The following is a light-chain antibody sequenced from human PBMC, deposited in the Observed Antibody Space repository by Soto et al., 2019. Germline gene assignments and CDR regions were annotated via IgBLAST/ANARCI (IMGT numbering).Light chain of an antibody. CDR1: QTIGSG. J-gene: IGKJ2*01. CDR2: RAS. V-gene: IGKV1-5*03. CDR3: QEYKSYSPYT. Sequence: DIQLTQFPSTLSASIGDRVTITCRATQTIGSGLAWYQQKPGKAPKLLIYRASSLETGVPSRFSGSGSGTEFTLTISSLQPDDFASYYCQEYKSYSPYTFGQGTRMEIK.